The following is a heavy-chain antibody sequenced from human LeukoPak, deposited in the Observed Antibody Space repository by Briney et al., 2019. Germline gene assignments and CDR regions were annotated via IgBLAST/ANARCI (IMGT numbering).Heavy chain of an antibody. CDR1: GGTFSSYA. J-gene: IGHJ3*02. V-gene: IGHV1-69*05. CDR3: ARMVESGHDAFDI. D-gene: IGHD2-15*01. CDR2: IIPIFGTA. Sequence: SVKVSCKASGGTFSSYAISWVRQAPGQGLEWMGGIIPIFGTANYAQKFQGSVTITTDESTSTAYMELSSLRSEDTAVYYCARMVESGHDAFDIWGQGTMVTVSS.